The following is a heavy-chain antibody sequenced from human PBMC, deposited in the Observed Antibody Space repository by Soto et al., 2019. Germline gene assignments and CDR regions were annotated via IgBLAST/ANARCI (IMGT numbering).Heavy chain of an antibody. J-gene: IGHJ6*02. Sequence: SETLSLTCSVSGDSISSSGGYYWSWIRQHPGKGLEWIGYIYYSGSTYYNPSLKSRVTISVDTSKNQFSLKLSSVTAADTAVYYCAREVGEFGYYYYYYGMDVWGQGTTVTVSS. CDR3: AREVGEFGYYYYYYGMDV. CDR1: GDSISSSGGYY. V-gene: IGHV4-31*03. D-gene: IGHD3-10*01. CDR2: IYYSGST.